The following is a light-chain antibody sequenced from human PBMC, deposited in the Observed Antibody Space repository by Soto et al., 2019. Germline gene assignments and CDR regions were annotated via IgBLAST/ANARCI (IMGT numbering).Light chain of an antibody. J-gene: IGLJ1*01. V-gene: IGLV2-14*03. Sequence: QSVLTQPASMSGSPGQSITISCTGTSSDVGYYNYVSWFQQHPGKAPRLVISDVTNRPSGVSNRFSGSKSGNTASLTISGLQAEDEAHYYCSSYTTSSTHVFGTGTKVTVL. CDR1: SSDVGYYNY. CDR2: DVT. CDR3: SSYTTSSTHV.